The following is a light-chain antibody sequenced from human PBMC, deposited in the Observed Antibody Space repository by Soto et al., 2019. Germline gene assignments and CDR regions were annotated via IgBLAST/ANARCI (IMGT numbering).Light chain of an antibody. CDR3: LQDFKYPRT. CDR2: EAS. V-gene: IGKV1-6*01. Sequence: IQMTQSPSSLSASVGDRVAITCRASQNIRNYLNWYQQKPGKAPKLLIYEASTLQSGVPSRFSGSYSGTDFTLTIGSLQPEDFATYYCLQDFKYPRTFGQGTKVDIK. CDR1: QNIRNY. J-gene: IGKJ1*01.